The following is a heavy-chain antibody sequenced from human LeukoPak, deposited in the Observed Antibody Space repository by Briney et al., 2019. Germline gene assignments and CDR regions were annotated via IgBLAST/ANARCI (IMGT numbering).Heavy chain of an antibody. D-gene: IGHD2-8*01. CDR3: AREALIRGGFDI. CDR2: IYHSGST. Sequence: SETLSLTCTVSDGSMSPYYWSWIRQPPGKGLEWIGYIYHSGSTYYNPSLKSRVTISVDRSKNQFSLKLSSVTAADTAVYYCAREALIRGGFDIWGQGTMVTVSS. J-gene: IGHJ3*02. V-gene: IGHV4-30-2*01. CDR1: DGSMSPYY.